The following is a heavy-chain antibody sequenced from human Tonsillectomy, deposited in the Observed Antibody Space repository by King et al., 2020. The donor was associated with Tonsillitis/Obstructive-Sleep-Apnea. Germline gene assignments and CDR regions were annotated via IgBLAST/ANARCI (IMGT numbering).Heavy chain of an antibody. J-gene: IGHJ6*03. V-gene: IGHV1-3*01. D-gene: IGHD3-16*01. CDR3: ARVGGIKDYYYYMDV. CDR1: GYTFTSYA. CDR2: XXXXNXXX. Sequence: QLVQSGAEVKKPGASVKVSCKASGYTFTSYAMHWVRQAPGQRLEWXXXXXXXNXXXKXXXKFQGRVTITRDTPASTAYMGLSXXRSEDTAVYYCARVGGIKDYYYYMDVWGKGTTVTVSS.